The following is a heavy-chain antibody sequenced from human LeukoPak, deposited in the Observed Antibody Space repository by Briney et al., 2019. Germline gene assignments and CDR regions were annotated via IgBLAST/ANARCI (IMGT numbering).Heavy chain of an antibody. CDR3: ARIGFGDSSGYHYDDAFDI. CDR1: GGSISSYY. Sequence: PSETLSLTCTVPGGSISSYYWSWIRQPPGKGLEWIGYIYYSGSTNYNPSLKSRVTISVDTSKNQLSLKLTSVTAADTAVYYCARIGFGDSSGYHYDDAFDIWGQGTMVTVSS. D-gene: IGHD3-22*01. V-gene: IGHV4-59*01. CDR2: IYYSGST. J-gene: IGHJ3*02.